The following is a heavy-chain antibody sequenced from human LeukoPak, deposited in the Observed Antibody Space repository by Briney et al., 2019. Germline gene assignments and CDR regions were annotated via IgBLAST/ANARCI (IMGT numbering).Heavy chain of an antibody. CDR2: ISSSSSYI. D-gene: IGHD1-26*01. CDR1: GFTFSNYD. J-gene: IGHJ5*02. CDR3: ARVVGPNWFDP. Sequence: GGSLRLSCAASGFTFSNYDMSWVRQAPGKGLEWVSSISSSSSYIYYADSVKGRFTISRDNAKNSLYLQMNSLRAEDTAVYYCARVVGPNWFDPWGQGTLVTVSS. V-gene: IGHV3-21*01.